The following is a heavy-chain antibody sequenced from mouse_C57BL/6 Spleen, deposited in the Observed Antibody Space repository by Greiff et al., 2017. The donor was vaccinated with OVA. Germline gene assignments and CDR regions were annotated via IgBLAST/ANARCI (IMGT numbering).Heavy chain of an antibody. CDR2: IYPGSGST. D-gene: IGHD3-2*02. V-gene: IGHV1-55*01. J-gene: IGHJ4*01. CDR3: ARHQLRPYYAMDY. CDR1: GYTFTSYW. Sequence: VQLQQSGAELVKPGASVKMSCKASGYTFTSYWITWVKQRPGQGLEWIGDIYPGSGSTNYNEKFKSKATLTVDTSSSTAYMQLSSLTSEDSAVYYCARHQLRPYYAMDYWGQGTSVTVSS.